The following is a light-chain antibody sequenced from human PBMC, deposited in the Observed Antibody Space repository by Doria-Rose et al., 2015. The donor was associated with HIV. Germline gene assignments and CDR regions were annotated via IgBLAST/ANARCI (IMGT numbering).Light chain of an antibody. CDR1: QSFSSTY. CDR3: HQYGTSWT. CDR2: DGS. J-gene: IGKJ1*01. Sequence: GERATLSCRASQSFSSTYLAWYQQKPGQAPSLLIYDGSTRATGIPDRFSASGSGTDFTLTINRLEPEDFALYYCHQYGTSWTFGQGTKVE. V-gene: IGKV3-20*01.